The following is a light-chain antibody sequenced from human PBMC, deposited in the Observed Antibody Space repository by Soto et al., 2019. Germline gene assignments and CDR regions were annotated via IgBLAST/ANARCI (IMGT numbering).Light chain of an antibody. Sequence: QSVLTQPASVSGSPGQSITISCTGTTSDVRGYNYVSWYQHHPGKAPKLMIFEVSNRPSGVSNRFSGSKSGNTASLSISGLQTEEEADYYCTSYTSSNTLVFGTGTKVTVL. CDR1: TSDVRGYNY. CDR2: EVS. V-gene: IGLV2-14*01. J-gene: IGLJ1*01. CDR3: TSYTSSNTLV.